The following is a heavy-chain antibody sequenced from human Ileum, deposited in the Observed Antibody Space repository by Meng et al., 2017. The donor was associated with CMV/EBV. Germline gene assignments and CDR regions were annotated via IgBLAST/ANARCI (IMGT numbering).Heavy chain of an antibody. V-gene: IGHV1-69*05. CDR3: ARHPVSNASHGVVISYYFDY. CDR1: SYA. CDR2: IIPIFGTA. Sequence: SYAISWVRQAPGQGLEWMGGIIPIFGTANYAQKFQGRVTITTDESTSTAYMELSSLRSEDTAVYYCARHPVSNASHGVVISYYFDYWGQGTLVTVSS. J-gene: IGHJ4*02. D-gene: IGHD3-3*01.